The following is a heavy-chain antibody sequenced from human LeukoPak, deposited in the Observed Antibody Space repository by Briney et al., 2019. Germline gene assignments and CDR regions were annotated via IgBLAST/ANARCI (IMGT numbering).Heavy chain of an antibody. CDR2: IRYDGSNK. CDR3: AKDLMRDRWFGES. Sequence: GGSLRLSCAASGFTFSSYGMHWVRQAPGKGLEWVAFIRYDGSNKYYADSVKGRFTISRDNSKNTLYLQMNSLRAEDTAVYYCAKDLMRDRWFGESWGQGTLVTVSS. J-gene: IGHJ5*02. D-gene: IGHD3-10*01. CDR1: GFTFSSYG. V-gene: IGHV3-30*02.